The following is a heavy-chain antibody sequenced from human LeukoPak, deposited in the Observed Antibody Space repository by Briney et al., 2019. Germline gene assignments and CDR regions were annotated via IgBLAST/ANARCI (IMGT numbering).Heavy chain of an antibody. CDR1: GFTFSSYA. J-gene: IGHJ4*02. CDR2: ISYDGSNK. D-gene: IGHD3-9*01. CDR3: ARDRSDRYFDWSIDY. V-gene: IGHV3-30*04. Sequence: PGRSLRLSCAASGFTFSSYAMHWVRQAPGKGLEWVAVISYDGSNKYYADSVKGRFTIPRDNSKNTLYLQMNSLRAEDTAVYYCARDRSDRYFDWSIDYWGQGTLVTVSS.